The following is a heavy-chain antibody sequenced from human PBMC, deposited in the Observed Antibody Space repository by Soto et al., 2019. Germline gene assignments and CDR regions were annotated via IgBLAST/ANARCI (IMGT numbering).Heavy chain of an antibody. CDR2: ISGYNGNT. V-gene: IGHV1-18*01. CDR3: ARDPGFGFGYSYAFAMDV. J-gene: IGHJ6*02. CDR1: GYTFSNYG. D-gene: IGHD5-18*01. Sequence: ASVKVSCKASGYTFSNYGISWVRQGPGQGLEWMGWISGYNGNTHYEEKVQDRIKMTTDTSTSTTYLELRSLRSDDTTVYFCARDPGFGFGYSYAFAMDVWGQGTTVTVSS.